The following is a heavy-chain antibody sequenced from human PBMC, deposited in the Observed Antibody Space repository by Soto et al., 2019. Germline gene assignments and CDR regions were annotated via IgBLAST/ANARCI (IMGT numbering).Heavy chain of an antibody. CDR2: IYSGGST. V-gene: IGHV3-53*02. D-gene: IGHD2-15*01. Sequence: EVQLVETGGGLIQPGGSLRLSCAASGFTVSSHYMSWVRQAPGKGLEWVSVIYSGGSTYYADSVKGRFTISRDNSKNTLYLQMNSLRAEDTAVYYCARDQTVVKNYYGMDVWGQGTTVTVSS. CDR1: GFTVSSHY. J-gene: IGHJ6*02. CDR3: ARDQTVVKNYYGMDV.